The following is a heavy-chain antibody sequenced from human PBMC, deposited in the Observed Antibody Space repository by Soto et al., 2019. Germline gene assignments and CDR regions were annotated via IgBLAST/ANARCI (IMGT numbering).Heavy chain of an antibody. V-gene: IGHV6-1*01. CDR2: TYYRSKWYN. Sequence: SQTLSLTCAISGDSVSSNKAAWNWIRQSQSRGLEWLGRTYYRSKWYNDYVVSVKSRITINPDPSKNQVFLQLRSVTVADTAIYFCARIIHYMIRGAPVFFFDSWGQGKLVTVSS. CDR1: GDSVSSNKAA. J-gene: IGHJ4*02. D-gene: IGHD3-10*01. CDR3: ARIIHYMIRGAPVFFFDS.